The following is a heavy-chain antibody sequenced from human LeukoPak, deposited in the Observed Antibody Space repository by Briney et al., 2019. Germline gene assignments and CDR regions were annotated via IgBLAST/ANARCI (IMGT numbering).Heavy chain of an antibody. CDR3: AREGARPYGDPTDAFDI. J-gene: IGHJ3*02. D-gene: IGHD4-17*01. V-gene: IGHV3-21*01. CDR2: ISGSSSYI. Sequence: GGSLRLSCAASGFTFSTYSMNWVRQAPGKGLEWVSSISGSSSYIHYADSVKGRFTISRDNAKNSLYLQMNSLRAEDTAVYYRAREGARPYGDPTDAFDIWGQGTMVTVSS. CDR1: GFTFSTYS.